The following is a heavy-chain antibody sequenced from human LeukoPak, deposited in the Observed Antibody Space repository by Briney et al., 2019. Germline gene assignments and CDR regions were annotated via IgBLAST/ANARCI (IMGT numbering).Heavy chain of an antibody. CDR3: ANHGVYSGSYSMDV. V-gene: IGHV3-23*01. Sequence: GGSLRLSCAASGFTFGRYAMSWVRQAPGKGLEWVSTFGNSAHYADSVKGRFTISRDNSKNTLHLQMNSLRADDTAVYYCANHGVYSGSYSMDVWGQGTTVIVSS. CDR2: FGNSA. D-gene: IGHD1-26*01. J-gene: IGHJ6*02. CDR1: GFTFGRYA.